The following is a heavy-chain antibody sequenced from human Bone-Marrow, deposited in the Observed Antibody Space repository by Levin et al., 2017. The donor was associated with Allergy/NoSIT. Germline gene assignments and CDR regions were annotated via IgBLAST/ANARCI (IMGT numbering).Heavy chain of an antibody. Sequence: RSGGSLRLSCVDSDFTFRTYSMGWARQAPGKGLEWVSDISTSGEDTHYADSVKGRFTISRDNSKNTLYLQMNSLRVEDTAVYYCARDPNWNDAYWGQGTLVTVSS. CDR1: DFTFRTYS. J-gene: IGHJ4*02. D-gene: IGHD1-1*01. CDR2: ISTSGEDT. CDR3: ARDPNWNDAY. V-gene: IGHV3-23*01.